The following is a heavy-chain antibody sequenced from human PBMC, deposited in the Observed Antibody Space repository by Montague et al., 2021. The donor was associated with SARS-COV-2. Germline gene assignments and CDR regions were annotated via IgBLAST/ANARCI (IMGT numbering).Heavy chain of an antibody. Sequence: SETLSLTCAVYGGSFSGYYWSWIRQPPGKGLEWIGEINHSGSANYNPSLKSRVTISVDTSKNPFSLKLSSVTAADTAVYYCARVRYYGSGTSLGMDVWGQGTTVTVSS. CDR2: INHSGSA. D-gene: IGHD3-10*01. CDR1: GGSFSGYY. CDR3: ARVRYYGSGTSLGMDV. V-gene: IGHV4-34*01. J-gene: IGHJ6*02.